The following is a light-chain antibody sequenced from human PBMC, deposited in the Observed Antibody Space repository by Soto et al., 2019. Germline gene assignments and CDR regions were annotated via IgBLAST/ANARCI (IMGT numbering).Light chain of an antibody. J-gene: IGKJ1*01. Sequence: MVLTQSPGTLSFSPGQRATLSCRASQSVTSTSSARYKQKPGQGPRLLVYGASSRATGIPERFSGSGSGTDFTLTLSRLEPEDFAVYYCHQYGRLSCTFGQGTKVDIK. V-gene: IGKV3-20*01. CDR2: GAS. CDR1: QSVTSTS. CDR3: HQYGRLSCT.